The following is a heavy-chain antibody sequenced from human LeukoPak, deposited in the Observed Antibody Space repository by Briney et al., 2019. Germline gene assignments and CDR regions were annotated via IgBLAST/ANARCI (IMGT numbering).Heavy chain of an antibody. CDR3: AKDSSSWSGGWFDP. Sequence: GGSLRLSCAASGFTFSSYSMNWVRQAPGKGLEWVSAISGSGGSTYYADSVKGRFTISRDNSKNTLYLQMNSPRAEDTAVYYCAKDSSSWSGGWFDPWGQGTLVTVSS. J-gene: IGHJ5*02. V-gene: IGHV3-23*01. D-gene: IGHD6-13*01. CDR2: ISGSGGST. CDR1: GFTFSSYS.